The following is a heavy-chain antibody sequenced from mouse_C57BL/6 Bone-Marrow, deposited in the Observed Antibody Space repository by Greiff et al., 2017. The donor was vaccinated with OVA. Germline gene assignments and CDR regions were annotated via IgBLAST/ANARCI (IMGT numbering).Heavy chain of an antibody. CDR3: ASGLRRDGYFDV. CDR2: IWSGGST. J-gene: IGHJ1*03. Sequence: VQRVESGPGLVQPSQRLSITCTVSGFSLTSYGVHWVRQSPGKGLEWLGVIWSGGSTDYNAAFISRLSISRDNSKSQVFFKMNSLQADDTAIYYCASGLRRDGYFDVWGTGTTVTVSS. V-gene: IGHV2-2*01. D-gene: IGHD2-4*01. CDR1: GFSLTSYG.